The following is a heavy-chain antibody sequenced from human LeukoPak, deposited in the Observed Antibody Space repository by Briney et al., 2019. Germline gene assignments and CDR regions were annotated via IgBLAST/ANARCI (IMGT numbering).Heavy chain of an antibody. J-gene: IGHJ6*03. Sequence: GGSLRLSCAASGFTFSSYEMNWVRQAPGKGLEWVSYISSSGSTINYADSVKGRFTISRDNAKNSLYLQMNSLGAEDTAVYYCARTRYSSSWYEWDYYYYMDVWGKGTTVTVSS. V-gene: IGHV3-48*03. CDR3: ARTRYSSSWYEWDYYYYMDV. CDR2: ISSSGSTI. D-gene: IGHD6-13*01. CDR1: GFTFSSYE.